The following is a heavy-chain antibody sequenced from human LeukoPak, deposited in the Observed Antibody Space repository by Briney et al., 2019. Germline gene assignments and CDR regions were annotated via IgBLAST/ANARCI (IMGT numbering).Heavy chain of an antibody. D-gene: IGHD6-13*01. Sequence: PGGSLRLSCAASGFAFSSYDMNWVRQAPGKGLESVSSISDRSTYIYYADSLKGRFTISRDNAKNSLYLQINSLRVEDTAVYYCARGVRIAVADYWGQGTLVTVSS. CDR3: ARGVRIAVADY. CDR2: ISDRSTYI. V-gene: IGHV3-21*01. CDR1: GFAFSSYD. J-gene: IGHJ4*02.